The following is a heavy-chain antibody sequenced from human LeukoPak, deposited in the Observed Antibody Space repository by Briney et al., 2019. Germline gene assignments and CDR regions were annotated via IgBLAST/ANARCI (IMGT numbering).Heavy chain of an antibody. CDR2: ISGSGGST. Sequence: GGSLRLSCAASGFTFSSYAMSWVRQAPGKGLEWVSAISGSGGSTYYADSVKGRFTISRDNSKNTLYLQMNSLRAEDTAVYYCAKDLSLYDFWSGYPYYFDYWGRGTLVTVSS. J-gene: IGHJ4*02. V-gene: IGHV3-23*01. CDR3: AKDLSLYDFWSGYPYYFDY. CDR1: GFTFSSYA. D-gene: IGHD3-3*01.